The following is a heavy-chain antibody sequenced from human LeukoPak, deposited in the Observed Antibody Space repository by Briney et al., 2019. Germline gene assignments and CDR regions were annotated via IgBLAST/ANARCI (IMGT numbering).Heavy chain of an antibody. Sequence: GGSLRLSCAASGFTFSSYSMSWVRQAPGKGLEWVSSISSIIGHINYADSVKGRFTISRDNAKNSVYLQMNSLRAEDTAVYYCARSGFYGGNPSDYFQHWGQGTLVTVSS. V-gene: IGHV3-21*01. CDR1: GFTFSSYS. CDR3: ARSGFYGGNPSDYFQH. CDR2: ISSIIGHI. J-gene: IGHJ1*01. D-gene: IGHD4/OR15-4a*01.